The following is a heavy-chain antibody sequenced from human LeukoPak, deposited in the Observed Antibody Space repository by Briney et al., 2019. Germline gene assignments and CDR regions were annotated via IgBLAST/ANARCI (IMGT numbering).Heavy chain of an antibody. V-gene: IGHV1-18*01. J-gene: IGHJ5*02. CDR1: GYTFTNYD. Sequence: ASVKVSCEASGYTFTNYDISWVRQAPGQGLEWMGWISAYDGNTNSAQNLLGRVSMTTDTSTSTAYMELRSLRSDDTAVYYCARERGRQLGVDPWGQGTLVTVSS. CDR2: ISAYDGNT. D-gene: IGHD3-10*01. CDR3: ARERGRQLGVDP.